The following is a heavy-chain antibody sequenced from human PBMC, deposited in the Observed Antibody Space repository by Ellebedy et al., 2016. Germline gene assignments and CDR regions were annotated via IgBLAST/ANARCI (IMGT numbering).Heavy chain of an antibody. D-gene: IGHD3-22*01. CDR2: IYYSGST. CDR3: ARISTYYYDSSGYYFFDY. Sequence: ESLKISXAASGFTFSSYSMNWIRQPPGKGLEWIGSIYYSGSTYYNPSLKSRVTISVDTSKNQFSLKLSSVTAADTAVYYCARISTYYYDSSGYYFFDYWGQGTLVTVSS. CDR1: GFTFSSYS. J-gene: IGHJ4*02. V-gene: IGHV4-39*01.